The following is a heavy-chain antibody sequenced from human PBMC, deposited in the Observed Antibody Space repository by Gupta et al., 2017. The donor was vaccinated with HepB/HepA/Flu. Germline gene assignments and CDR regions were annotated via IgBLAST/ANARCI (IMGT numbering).Heavy chain of an antibody. CDR1: GFTFSDTW. J-gene: IGHJ1*01. CDR3: ARYASNPSN. D-gene: IGHD2-2*01. CDR2: VKSDGSER. Sequence: EVHLVESGGGLVQPGGSLRLSCAASGFTFSDTWMTWLRQAPGKGLEWVASVKSDGSERYYVDSVKGRFIISRDNAKNSLFLQMNSLRVEDTAVYYCARYASNPSNWGQGALVTVSS. V-gene: IGHV3-7*01.